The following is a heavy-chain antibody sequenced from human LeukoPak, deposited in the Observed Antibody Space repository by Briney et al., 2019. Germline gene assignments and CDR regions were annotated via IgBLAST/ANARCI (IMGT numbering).Heavy chain of an antibody. CDR1: GGSIRGSSYY. V-gene: IGHV4-39*07. CDR2: FYYSGTT. D-gene: IGHD1-7*01. Sequence: SETLSLTCTVSGGSIRGSSYYLGWLRQPPRTGLEWIGGFYYSGTTYYNPSLEGRVTISVDTSKNQFSLKLSSVTAADTAVYYCAREANWNYGYWGQGTLVTVSS. J-gene: IGHJ4*02. CDR3: AREANWNYGY.